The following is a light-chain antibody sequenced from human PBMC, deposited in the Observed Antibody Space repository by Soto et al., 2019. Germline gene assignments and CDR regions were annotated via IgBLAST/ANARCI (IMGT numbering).Light chain of an antibody. CDR1: QIISSN. CDR2: RTS. CDR3: QQYNNWPRAT. V-gene: IGKV3-15*01. Sequence: MTQAPSTLSASVGDRVTITCRASQIISSNLAWYQQKPGQAPRLLMFRTSSRATGFPARFSGSGSGTEFNLTISSLQSEDFGVYYCQQYNNWPRATFGGGTKVDIK. J-gene: IGKJ4*01.